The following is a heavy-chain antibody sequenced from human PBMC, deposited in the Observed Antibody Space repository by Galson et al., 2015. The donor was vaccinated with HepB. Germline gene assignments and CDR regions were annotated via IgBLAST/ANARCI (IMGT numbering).Heavy chain of an antibody. CDR3: ARRQIYGGDIYSLDV. Sequence: SGAEVKKPGESLKISCEGSGYRFSMYWIGWVRQMPGRGLEWMGSIYPGASETRYSPSFQGQVTISADKSISTAYLQWSSLKASDTAMYYCARRQIYGGDIYSLDVWGQGTTVTVSS. D-gene: IGHD2-21*01. CDR2: IYPGASET. CDR1: GYRFSMYW. J-gene: IGHJ6*02. V-gene: IGHV5-51*01.